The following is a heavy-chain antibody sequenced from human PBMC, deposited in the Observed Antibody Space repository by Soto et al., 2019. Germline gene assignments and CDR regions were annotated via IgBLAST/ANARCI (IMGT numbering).Heavy chain of an antibody. J-gene: IGHJ4*02. CDR1: GFTFSDNW. V-gene: IGHV3-74*01. D-gene: IGHD7-27*01. CDR2: ISGDASST. CDR3: TRGGTRTTYWGLFDS. Sequence: EVKVVESGGGLVQPGGSLRLSCAASGFTFSDNWMHWVRQPPGKGPVWVSRISGDASSTSYADSVKGRFTISRDSAKNTVYLQMDCLRVEDTAVYYCTRGGTRTTYWGLFDSWGQVTLVTVSS.